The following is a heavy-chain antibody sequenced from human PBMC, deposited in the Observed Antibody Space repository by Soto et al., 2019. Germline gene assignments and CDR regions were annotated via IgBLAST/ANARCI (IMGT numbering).Heavy chain of an antibody. CDR1: GYTFTSYA. CDR2: INAGNGNT. V-gene: IGHV1-3*01. D-gene: IGHD1-26*01. J-gene: IGHJ6*02. CDR3: ARDLGTQYYYYGMDV. Sequence: QVQLVQSGAAVKKPGASVKVSCKASGYTFTSYAMHWVRQAPGQRLEWMGWINAGNGNTKYSQKFQGRITITRDTSPSAAYMEMSRLRSEDTAVYYCARDLGTQYYYYGMDVWGQGTTVTVSS.